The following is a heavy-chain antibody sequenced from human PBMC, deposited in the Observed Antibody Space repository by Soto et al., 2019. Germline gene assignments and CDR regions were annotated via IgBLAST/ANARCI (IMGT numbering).Heavy chain of an antibody. D-gene: IGHD2-2*02. CDR2: ISAYNGNT. V-gene: IGHV1-18*01. J-gene: IGHJ4*02. CDR1: GYTFTSYG. CDR3: ARDLSPQLGYCSSTSCYRGEVDY. Sequence: ASVKVSCKASGYTFTSYGISWVRQAPGQGLEWMGWISAYNGNTNYAQKLQGRVTMTTDTSTSTAYMELRSLRSDETAVYYCARDLSPQLGYCSSTSCYRGEVDYWGQGTLVTVSS.